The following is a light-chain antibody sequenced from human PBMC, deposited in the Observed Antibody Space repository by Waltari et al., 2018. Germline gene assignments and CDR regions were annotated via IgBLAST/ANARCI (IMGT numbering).Light chain of an antibody. J-gene: IGLJ3*02. CDR3: AAWDNALNGPV. CDR1: SSNIGSNT. V-gene: IGLV1-44*01. CDR2: LNR. Sequence: QSVLTQPPSASGTPGQRVTISCSGSSSNIGSNTMHWYQQFPGTAPKLLIYLNRQRPPGVPDRFSVAQSGTSGSLVISGLQSEDEVDYYCAAWDNALNGPVFGGGTRLTVL.